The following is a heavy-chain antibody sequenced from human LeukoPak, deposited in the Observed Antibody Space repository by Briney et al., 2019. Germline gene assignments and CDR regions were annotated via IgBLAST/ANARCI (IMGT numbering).Heavy chain of an antibody. V-gene: IGHV3-7*01. D-gene: IGHD6-13*01. CDR3: ARVLAAAGYYYYYMDV. Sequence: GGSLRLSCAASGFTFSSYWMSWVRQAPGKGLEWVANIKQDGSEKYYVDSVKGRFTISRDNAKNSLYLQMNSLRAEDTAVYYCARVLAAAGYYYYYMDVWGKGTTVTVSS. CDR1: GFTFSSYW. J-gene: IGHJ6*03. CDR2: IKQDGSEK.